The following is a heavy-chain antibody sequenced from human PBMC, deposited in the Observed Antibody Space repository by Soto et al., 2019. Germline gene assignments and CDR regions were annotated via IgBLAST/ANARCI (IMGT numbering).Heavy chain of an antibody. CDR3: ARDVRYYDSSGYYYRRFGY. Sequence: QVQLVQSGAEVKKPGSSVKVSCKASGGTFSSYAISWVRQAPGQGLEWMGGIIPIFGTANYAQKFQGRVTLTAAEYTSTAYMELSSLRSEDTAVYYFARDVRYYDSSGYYYRRFGYWGQGTLVTVSS. D-gene: IGHD3-22*01. J-gene: IGHJ4*02. V-gene: IGHV1-69*01. CDR2: IIPIFGTA. CDR1: GGTFSSYA.